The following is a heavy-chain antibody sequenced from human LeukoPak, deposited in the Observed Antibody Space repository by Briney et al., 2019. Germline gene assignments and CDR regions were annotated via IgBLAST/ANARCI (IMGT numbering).Heavy chain of an antibody. CDR1: GFTFSSYA. D-gene: IGHD2-21*01. Sequence: GGSLRLSGAASGFTFSSYAMSWLRQAPGKGLEWVSYISSSSGTKYYADSVKGRFTISRDNAKRSLFLQMSSLRAEDTAVYYCARDHAYCGGDSDPCEAASWYFDPWGRGTLITVSP. CDR3: ARDHAYCGGDSDPCEAASWYFDP. CDR2: ISSSSGTK. V-gene: IGHV3-48*01. J-gene: IGHJ2*01.